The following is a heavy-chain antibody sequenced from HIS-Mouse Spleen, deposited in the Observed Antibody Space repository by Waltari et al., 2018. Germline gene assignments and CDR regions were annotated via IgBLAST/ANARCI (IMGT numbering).Heavy chain of an antibody. D-gene: IGHD6-13*01. CDR3: ARESPYSSSWYDWYFDL. Sequence: QLQLQESGPVLVKPSETLSLTCTVSGGSISSSSYYWGWIRQPPGKGLEWIGSIYYSGSTYYNPSHKSRVTISVDTSKNQFSLKLSSVTAADTAVYYCARESPYSSSWYDWYFDLWGRGTLVTVSS. CDR1: GGSISSSSYY. J-gene: IGHJ2*01. V-gene: IGHV4-39*07. CDR2: IYYSGST.